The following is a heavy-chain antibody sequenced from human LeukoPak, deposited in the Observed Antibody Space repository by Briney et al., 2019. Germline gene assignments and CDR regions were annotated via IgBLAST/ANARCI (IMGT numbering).Heavy chain of an antibody. V-gene: IGHV3-11*01. J-gene: IGHJ3*02. Sequence: PGGSLRLSCAASGFTFSDYYMSWIRQAPGKGLEWVSYISSSGSTIYYADSVKGRFTISRDNAKNSLYLQMNSLRAEDTAVYYCASYCSSTSCYAGAFDIWGQGTMVTVSS. CDR3: ASYCSSTSCYAGAFDI. CDR1: GFTFSDYY. D-gene: IGHD2-2*01. CDR2: ISSSGSTI.